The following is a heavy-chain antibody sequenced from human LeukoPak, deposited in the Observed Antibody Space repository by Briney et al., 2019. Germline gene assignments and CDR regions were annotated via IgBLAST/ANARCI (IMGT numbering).Heavy chain of an antibody. CDR3: ARDNPVAGNRGIDY. V-gene: IGHV4-4*07. CDR1: GGSNSSYY. J-gene: IGHJ4*02. CDR2: IYTTGSS. D-gene: IGHD6-19*01. Sequence: PSETLSVTCTVSGGSNSSYYWSWIRQPAGNGLEWLGRIYTTGSSNYNPSLKSRVTMSVDTSKNQFSLKLSSVTAADTAVYYCARDNPVAGNRGIDYWGQGTLVTVSS.